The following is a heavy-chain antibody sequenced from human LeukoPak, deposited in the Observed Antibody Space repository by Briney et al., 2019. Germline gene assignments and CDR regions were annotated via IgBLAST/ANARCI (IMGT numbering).Heavy chain of an antibody. J-gene: IGHJ3*02. Sequence: GGSLRLSCAASGFTFRRYGMSWVRQAPGKGLEWVSAISGSGSSTYYADSVKGRFTISRDNVKKSLYLQMNSLRAEDTAVYYCAREYSSSWYEYAFDMWGQGTMVTVSS. CDR2: ISGSGSST. V-gene: IGHV3-23*01. CDR1: GFTFRRYG. D-gene: IGHD6-13*01. CDR3: AREYSSSWYEYAFDM.